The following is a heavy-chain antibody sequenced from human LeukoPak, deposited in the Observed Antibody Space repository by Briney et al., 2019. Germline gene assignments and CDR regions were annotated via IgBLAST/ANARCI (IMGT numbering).Heavy chain of an antibody. D-gene: IGHD6-19*01. CDR2: IYPGDSDT. J-gene: IGHJ4*02. Sequence: GESLKISCKGSGYSFTTYWIGWVRQVPGKGLEWRGIIYPGDSDTRYNPSFQGQVTISADKSISTAYLQWSSLKASDTAMYYCARCSEQWLSDHFGYWGQGTLVTVSS. V-gene: IGHV5-51*01. CDR3: ARCSEQWLSDHFGY. CDR1: GYSFTTYW.